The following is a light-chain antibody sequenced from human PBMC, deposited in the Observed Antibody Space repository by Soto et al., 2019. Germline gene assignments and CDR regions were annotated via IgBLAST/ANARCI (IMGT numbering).Light chain of an antibody. J-gene: IGKJ3*01. CDR1: QGISNF. CDR3: QKYNGAPPFT. V-gene: IGKV1-27*01. Sequence: DIQMTQSPSSLSASVGDRVTITCRASQGISNFLAWYQQKPGKVPKLLIYDASTLESGVPSRFSGRGSGTDFAPTISSLQPEDVSTYYCQKYNGAPPFTFGPGTKVDI. CDR2: DAS.